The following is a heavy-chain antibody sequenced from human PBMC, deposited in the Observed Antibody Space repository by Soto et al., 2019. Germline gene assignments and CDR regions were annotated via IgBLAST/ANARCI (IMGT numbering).Heavy chain of an antibody. V-gene: IGHV4-34*01. D-gene: IGHD1-26*01. CDR1: GGSFSGYY. CDR2: INHSGST. J-gene: IGHJ4*02. CDR3: ARAPIVGAYHFDY. Sequence: PSETLSLTCAVYGGSFSGYYWSWIRQPPGKGLEWIGEINHSGSTNYNPSLKSRVTISVDTSKNQFSLKLSSVTAADTAVYYCARAPIVGAYHFDYWGQGTLVTVSS.